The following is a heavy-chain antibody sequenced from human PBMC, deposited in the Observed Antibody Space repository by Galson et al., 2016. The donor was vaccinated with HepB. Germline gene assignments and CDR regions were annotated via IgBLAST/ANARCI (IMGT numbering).Heavy chain of an antibody. CDR1: GGSISSYY. V-gene: IGHV4-59*01. Sequence: TLSLTCTVSGGSISSYYWTWIRQPPGKGLEWIGYIYYSGSTNYNPSLKSRVTISVDTSKNQFSLKLRSLTAADTAVYYCARSQVRFLDWLSPLAMDVWGQGTTVTVSS. D-gene: IGHD3-3*01. CDR3: ARSQVRFLDWLSPLAMDV. J-gene: IGHJ6*02. CDR2: IYYSGST.